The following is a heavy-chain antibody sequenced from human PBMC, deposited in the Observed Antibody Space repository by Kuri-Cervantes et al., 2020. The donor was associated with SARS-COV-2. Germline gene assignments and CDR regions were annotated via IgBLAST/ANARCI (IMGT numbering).Heavy chain of an antibody. J-gene: IGHJ4*02. CDR3: ARDYVDIVATIKGGFYFDY. CDR2: ISSSSSYI. D-gene: IGHD5-12*01. Sequence: LSLTCAVSGGSISSSNWWSWVRQAPGKGLEWVSSISSSSSYIYYADSVKGRFTISRDNAKNSLYLQMNSLRDEDTAVYYCARDYVDIVATIKGGFYFDYWGQGTLVTVSS. V-gene: IGHV3-21*01. CDR1: GGSISSSN.